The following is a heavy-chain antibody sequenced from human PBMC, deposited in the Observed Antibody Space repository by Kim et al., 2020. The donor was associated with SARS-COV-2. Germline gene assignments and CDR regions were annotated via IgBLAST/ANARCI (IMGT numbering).Heavy chain of an antibody. CDR2: MNTAGSTL. V-gene: IGHV3-74*01. CDR1: EFTIRNYW. D-gene: IGHD2-15*01. Sequence: GGSLRLSCAASEFTIRNYWKNWVRQVPGKGLVWVARMNTAGSTLNYADSVKGRFTISRDNGRNMLFLDMNSLGDEDTAVYYCARGPGYAYVTWYYDLWGRGILVTVSS. J-gene: IGHJ2*01. CDR3: ARGPGYAYVTWYYDL.